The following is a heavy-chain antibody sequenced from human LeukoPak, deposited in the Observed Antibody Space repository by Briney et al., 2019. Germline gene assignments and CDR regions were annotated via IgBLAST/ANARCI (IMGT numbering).Heavy chain of an antibody. Sequence: GGPLRLSCAASGFTFSSYGMHWVRQAPGKGLEWVAVISYDGSNKYYADSVKGRFTISRDNSKNTLYLQMNSLRAEDTAVYYCANKGLLWFGDPPAFDIWGQGTMVTVSS. D-gene: IGHD3-10*01. V-gene: IGHV3-30*18. CDR1: GFTFSSYG. CDR2: ISYDGSNK. CDR3: ANKGLLWFGDPPAFDI. J-gene: IGHJ3*02.